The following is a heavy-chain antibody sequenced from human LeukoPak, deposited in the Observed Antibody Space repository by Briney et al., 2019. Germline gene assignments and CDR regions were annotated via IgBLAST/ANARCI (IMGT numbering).Heavy chain of an antibody. CDR2: IYHSGST. CDR3: ARDGITMVRGVTSYGMDV. V-gene: IGHV4-38-2*02. Sequence: SETLSLTCAVSGYSISNGYYWGWTRQPPGKGLEWIGSIYHSGSTYYNPSLKSRVTISVDTSKNQFSLKLSSVTAADTAVYYCARDGITMVRGVTSYGMDVWGKGTTVTVSS. D-gene: IGHD3-10*01. CDR1: GYSISNGYY. J-gene: IGHJ6*04.